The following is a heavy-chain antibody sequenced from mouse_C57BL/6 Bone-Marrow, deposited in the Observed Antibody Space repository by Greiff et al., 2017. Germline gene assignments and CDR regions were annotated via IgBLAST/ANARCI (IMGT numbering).Heavy chain of an antibody. CDR3: TTRQGGFYYAMDY. Sequence: EVKLMESGEGLVKPGGSLKLSCAASGFTFSSYAMSWVRQTPEKRLEWVAYISSGGDYIYYADTVKGRCTISRDNARNTLYLQMSSLKSEDTAMYYCTTRQGGFYYAMDYWGQGTSVTVSA. J-gene: IGHJ4*01. CDR1: GFTFSSYA. D-gene: IGHD3-2*01. V-gene: IGHV5-9-1*02. CDR2: ISSGGDYI.